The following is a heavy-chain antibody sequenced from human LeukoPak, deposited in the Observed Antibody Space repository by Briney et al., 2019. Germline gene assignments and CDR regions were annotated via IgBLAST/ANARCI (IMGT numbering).Heavy chain of an antibody. Sequence: ASVKVSCKASGGTFSGYAISWVRQAPGQGLEWMGRIVPIFGITNYAQKFQGRITITTDESASTTYMELSSLGSEDTAVYYCARGIAARPPQNFYVDVWGKGTTVTVSS. CDR1: GGTFSGYA. D-gene: IGHD6-6*01. CDR2: IVPIFGIT. J-gene: IGHJ6*03. CDR3: ARGIAARPPQNFYVDV. V-gene: IGHV1-69*05.